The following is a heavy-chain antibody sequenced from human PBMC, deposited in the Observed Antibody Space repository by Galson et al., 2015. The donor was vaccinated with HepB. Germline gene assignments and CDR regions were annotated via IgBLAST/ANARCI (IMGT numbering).Heavy chain of an antibody. CDR2: TDYRSKWYN. J-gene: IGHJ4*02. CDR3: AKGGAGHFPY. D-gene: IGHD1-26*01. CDR1: GDSVSSSSAA. V-gene: IGHV6-1*01. Sequence: CAISGDSVSSSSAAWGWIRQSPSRGLEWLGRTDYRSKWYNEYAVSVRGRITINPDTSKNQFSLQLNSLTPEDTAVYYCAKGGAGHFPYWGQGTLVTVTS.